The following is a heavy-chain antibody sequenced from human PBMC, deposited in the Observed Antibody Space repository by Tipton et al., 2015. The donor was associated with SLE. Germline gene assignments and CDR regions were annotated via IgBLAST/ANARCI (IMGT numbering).Heavy chain of an antibody. CDR2: LRYDGSNK. CDR3: AATYYDSSGSQLDY. J-gene: IGHJ4*01. V-gene: IGHV3-30*02. D-gene: IGHD3-22*01. Sequence: SLRLSCAASGFTFSSYGMHWVRQAPGKGLEWVAFLRYDGSNKYYADSVKGRFTISRDNSKNTLYLQMNSLRAEDTAVYYCAATYYDSSGSQLDYWGQGTLVTVSS. CDR1: GFTFSSYG.